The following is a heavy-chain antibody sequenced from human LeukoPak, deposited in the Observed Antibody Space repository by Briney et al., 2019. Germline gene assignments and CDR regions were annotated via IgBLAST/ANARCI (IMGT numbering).Heavy chain of an antibody. J-gene: IGHJ5*02. Sequence: GGSLRLSCAVSGFTFSSYGMHWVRQAPGKGLEWVSSISSSSSYIYYADSVKGRFTISRDNAKNSLYLQMNSLRAEDTAVYYCAKGGEWFDPWGQGTLVTVSS. D-gene: IGHD3-16*01. V-gene: IGHV3-21*01. CDR1: GFTFSSYG. CDR2: ISSSSSYI. CDR3: AKGGEWFDP.